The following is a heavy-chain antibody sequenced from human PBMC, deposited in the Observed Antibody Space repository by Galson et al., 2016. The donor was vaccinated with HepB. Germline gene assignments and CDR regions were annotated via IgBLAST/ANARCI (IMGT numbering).Heavy chain of an antibody. CDR1: GYSFATYW. Sequence: QSGAEVKKAGESLKISCEGSGYSFATYWIGWVRQMPGKGLEWMGIIYPGDSDTRYSPSFQGQVTISADKSISTAYLQWSSLKASDTAMYYCATQGAYGDYGRRYFDLWGRGTLVTVSS. J-gene: IGHJ2*01. CDR2: IYPGDSDT. CDR3: ATQGAYGDYGRRYFDL. D-gene: IGHD4-17*01. V-gene: IGHV5-51*03.